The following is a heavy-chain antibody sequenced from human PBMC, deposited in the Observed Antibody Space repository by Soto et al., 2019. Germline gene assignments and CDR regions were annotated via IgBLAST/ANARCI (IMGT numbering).Heavy chain of an antibody. V-gene: IGHV5-10-1*01. J-gene: IGHJ4*02. Sequence: PGESLKISCKGSGYSFAGYWITWGRQIPGKGLEWMGRIDPSDSQTYYSPSFRGHVTISAAKSITTVFLQWSSLRASDTAMYYCARQIYDSDSGPNFQYYFDSWGQGTLVTVSS. CDR3: ARQIYDSDSGPNFQYYFDS. CDR1: GYSFAGYW. CDR2: IDPSDSQT. D-gene: IGHD3-22*01.